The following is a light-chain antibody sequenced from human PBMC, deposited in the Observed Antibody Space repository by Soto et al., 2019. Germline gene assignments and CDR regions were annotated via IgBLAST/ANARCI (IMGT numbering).Light chain of an antibody. CDR1: QSISNW. Sequence: DIQMTQSPSTLSASVGDTVTITCRASQSISNWLAWYQQKPGQAPKLLIHKASTLESGVPSRFSGSGSGTEFPLTISSLQPDDFATCYCQQYDRFPYTFGQGTKLEIK. V-gene: IGKV1-5*03. CDR3: QQYDRFPYT. J-gene: IGKJ2*01. CDR2: KAS.